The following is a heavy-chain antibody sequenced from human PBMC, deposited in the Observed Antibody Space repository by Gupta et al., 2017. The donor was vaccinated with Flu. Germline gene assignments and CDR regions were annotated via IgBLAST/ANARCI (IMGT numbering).Heavy chain of an antibody. Sequence: QVQLAESGPGLVKPSETLFLTCTVSGGSITNSHWGWVRQPPGKGLEWIGYFHSSGSTSYNPSLKSRVSISSDGPKNQFSLKLSSVTAADTAVYYCARSESGNDSGDYWGQGALVTVSS. V-gene: IGHV4-59*08. CDR1: GGSITNSH. CDR3: ARSESGNDSGDY. J-gene: IGHJ4*02. D-gene: IGHD5-12*01. CDR2: FHSSGST.